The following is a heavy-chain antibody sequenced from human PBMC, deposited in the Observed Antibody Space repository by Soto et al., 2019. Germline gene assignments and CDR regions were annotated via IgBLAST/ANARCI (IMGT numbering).Heavy chain of an antibody. V-gene: IGHV3-23*01. J-gene: IGHJ4*02. D-gene: IGHD5-12*01. Sequence: EVKLLESGGALVQPGGSLRLSCEASGFTFIDHDMSWVRQAPGKGLEWVSSITVGGAQKDYGQSVKGRFTISRDNSNDPLFVQKDSLQGEDTALYYCTRMPGGGWQRFFDYWGQGTVVTVSS. CDR2: ITVGGAQK. CDR1: GFTFIDHD. CDR3: TRMPGGGWQRFFDY.